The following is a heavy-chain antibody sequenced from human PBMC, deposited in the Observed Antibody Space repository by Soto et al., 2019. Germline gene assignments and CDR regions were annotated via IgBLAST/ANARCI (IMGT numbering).Heavy chain of an antibody. D-gene: IGHD2-21*01. V-gene: IGHV6-1*01. CDR2: TYYRSKWYN. Sequence: SQTLSLTCGISGDSVSSNSAAWNWLRQSPSRGLEWLGRTYYRSKWYNDYAVSVESRITINPDTSKNHFSLQLNFVTPEDTAVFYCARLMHYSHSGGSSHSGFDMWGQGTLVTVSS. CDR1: GDSVSSNSAA. J-gene: IGHJ3*02. CDR3: ARLMHYSHSGGSSHSGFDM.